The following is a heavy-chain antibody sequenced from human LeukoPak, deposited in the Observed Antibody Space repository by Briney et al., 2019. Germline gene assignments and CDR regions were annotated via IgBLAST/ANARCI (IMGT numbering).Heavy chain of an antibody. J-gene: IGHJ4*02. CDR1: GFASSTYS. Sequence: GGSLRLSCAASGFASSTYSMNWVRQAPGKGLEWISSITSTATYIYYADSVKGRFTISRDNTKNSLYLQMNSLRAEDTAVYFCARVAGGKFHLDYWGQGTQVTVSS. CDR3: ARVAGGKFHLDY. V-gene: IGHV3-21*01. D-gene: IGHD6-13*01. CDR2: ITSTATYI.